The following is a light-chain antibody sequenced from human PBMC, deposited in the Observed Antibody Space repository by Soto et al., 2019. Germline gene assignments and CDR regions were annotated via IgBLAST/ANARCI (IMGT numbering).Light chain of an antibody. CDR1: QSLRSS. CDR2: DAS. V-gene: IGKV3-15*01. J-gene: IGKJ1*01. CDR3: QQYNNWPQT. Sequence: ETMMTQSPDTLSVSVWERATLSCRASQSLRSSLAWYQQKPGQAPRLLIYDASTRATGIPARFSGSGSGTDFTLTISGLQSEDFAVYYCQQYNNWPQTFGQGTKVDIK.